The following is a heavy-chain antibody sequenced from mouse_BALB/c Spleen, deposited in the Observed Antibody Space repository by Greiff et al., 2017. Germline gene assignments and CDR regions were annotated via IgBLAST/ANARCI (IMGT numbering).Heavy chain of an antibody. J-gene: IGHJ3*01. V-gene: IGHV5-6-3*01. D-gene: IGHD2-1*01. CDR1: GFTFSSYG. CDR2: INSNGGST. Sequence: EVNVVESGGGLVQPGGSLKLSCAASGFTFSSYGMSWVRQTPDKRLELVATINSNGGSTYYPDSVKGRFTISRDNAKNTLYLQMSSLKSEDTAMYYCARYGNYGAWFAYWGQGTLVTVSA. CDR3: ARYGNYGAWFAY.